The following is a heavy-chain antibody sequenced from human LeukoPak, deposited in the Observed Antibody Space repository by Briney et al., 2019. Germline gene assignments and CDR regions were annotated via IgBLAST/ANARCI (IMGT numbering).Heavy chain of an antibody. J-gene: IGHJ4*02. CDR2: ISGSGGST. CDR3: AKDRYSSSWYGSFDY. D-gene: IGHD6-13*01. V-gene: IGHV3-23*01. CDR1: GFTFNSYA. Sequence: GGSLRLSCAASGFTFNSYAMSWIRQAPGKGLEWVSAISGSGGSTYYADSVKGRFTISRDNSKNTLYLQMNSLRAEDTAVYYCAKDRYSSSWYGSFDYWGQGTLVTVSS.